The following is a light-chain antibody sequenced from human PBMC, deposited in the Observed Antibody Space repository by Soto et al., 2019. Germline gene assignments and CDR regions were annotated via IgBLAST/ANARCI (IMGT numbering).Light chain of an antibody. J-gene: IGKJ4*01. CDR3: QQRGTWPRVT. CDR1: QAITNW. Sequence: DIQLTQSPSTVYASVGDRVTITCRASQAITNWMAWYQQKPGKAPKLLIYRASTLERGVPSRFSGSGSGKEFTLTISGLQSDDFGTYYCQQRGTWPRVTFGGGTKVEIK. CDR2: RAS. V-gene: IGKV1-5*03.